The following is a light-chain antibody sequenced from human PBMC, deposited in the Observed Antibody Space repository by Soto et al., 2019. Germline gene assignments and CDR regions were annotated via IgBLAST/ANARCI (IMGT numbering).Light chain of an antibody. CDR1: KLGDKY. CDR2: QND. CDR3: QAWDIRIVV. V-gene: IGLV3-1*01. J-gene: IGLJ2*01. Sequence: SYELTQPPSVSVSPGQTASITCSGDKLGDKYACWFQRKPGQSPVLIIYQNDKRPSGIPERFSASNSGNTATLTISGTQALDEAEYYCQAWDIRIVVFGGGTKLTVL.